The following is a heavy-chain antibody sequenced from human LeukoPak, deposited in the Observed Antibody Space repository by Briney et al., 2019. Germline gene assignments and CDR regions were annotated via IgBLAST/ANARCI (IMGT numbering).Heavy chain of an antibody. V-gene: IGHV3-30*18. J-gene: IGHJ4*02. CDR2: ISYDGSNK. D-gene: IGHD6-19*01. Sequence: GGSLRLSCAASGFTFSSYGMHWVRQAPGKGLGWEAVISYDGSNKYYADSVKGRFTISRDNSKNTLYLQMNSLRAEDTAVYYCAKDRPPYSSGWFFDYWGQGTLVTVSS. CDR3: AKDRPPYSSGWFFDY. CDR1: GFTFSSYG.